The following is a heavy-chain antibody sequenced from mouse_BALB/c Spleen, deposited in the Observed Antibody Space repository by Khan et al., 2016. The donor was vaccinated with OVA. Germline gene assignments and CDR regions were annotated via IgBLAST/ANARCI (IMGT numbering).Heavy chain of an antibody. J-gene: IGHJ3*01. Sequence: QVQLQQSGPGLLQPSQSLSITCTVSGFSLTTYGVHWVRQSPGKGLEWLGLIWSGGNTDYNAAFISRLSISKDKSKSQVFFTMYNLQVDDTAIYYCARNSYMYDFTYWGQGTLVTVSA. CDR1: GFSLTTYG. D-gene: IGHD2-14*01. CDR3: ARNSYMYDFTY. CDR2: IWSGGNT. V-gene: IGHV2-4-1*01.